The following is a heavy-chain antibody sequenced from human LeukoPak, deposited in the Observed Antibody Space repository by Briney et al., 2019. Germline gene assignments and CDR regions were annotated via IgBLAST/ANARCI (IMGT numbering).Heavy chain of an antibody. D-gene: IGHD6-13*01. CDR1: GGSISSYY. Sequence: SESLSLTRAVPGGSISSYYSSCIRQPAGKGLEWVGRIYTSGSTNYNPSLKSRVTMSVDTSKSQFSLKLSSVTAADTAVYYCARGRRTGSWYLEGFDPWGQGTLVTVSS. CDR3: ARGRRTGSWYLEGFDP. J-gene: IGHJ5*02. CDR2: IYTSGST. V-gene: IGHV4-4*07.